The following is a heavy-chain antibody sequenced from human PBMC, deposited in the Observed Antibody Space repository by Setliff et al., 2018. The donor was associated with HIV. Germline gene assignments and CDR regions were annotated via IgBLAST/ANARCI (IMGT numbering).Heavy chain of an antibody. V-gene: IGHV3-53*01. CDR3: ATDYNRGAFWHL. Sequence: PGGSLRLSCAVSEVIVSNNYMSWVRQAPGKGLEWVSVIYSGGSTDHADSVKGRFTISRDNSKNTAYLHMYRLTVDDTGVYYCATDYNRGAFWHLWGQGTQVTVSS. CDR2: IYSGGST. J-gene: IGHJ4*02. D-gene: IGHD3-10*01. CDR1: EVIVSNNY.